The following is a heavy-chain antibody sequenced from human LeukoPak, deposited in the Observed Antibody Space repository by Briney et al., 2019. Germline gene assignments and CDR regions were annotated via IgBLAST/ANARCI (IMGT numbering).Heavy chain of an antibody. V-gene: IGHV4-39*01. CDR2: IYYSGST. Sequence: SETLSLTCTVSGGSISSSSYYWGWIRQPPGKGLEWIGSIYYSGSTYYNPSLKSRVTISVDTSKNQFSLKLSSVTAADTAVYYCARVWGNGLNFDYWGQGTLVTVSS. CDR1: GGSISSSSYY. CDR3: ARVWGNGLNFDY. D-gene: IGHD2-8*01. J-gene: IGHJ4*02.